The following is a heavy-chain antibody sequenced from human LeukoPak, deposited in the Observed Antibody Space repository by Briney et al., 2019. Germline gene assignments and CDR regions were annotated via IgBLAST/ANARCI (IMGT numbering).Heavy chain of an antibody. Sequence: GRALRLSCAASGFTFSSYGMHWVSQAPGKGLEWVAVIWYDGSNKYYADSVKGRFTISRDNSKNTLYLQMNSLRAEDTAVYYCARDCTNGVCYGTDFDYWGQGTLVTVSS. V-gene: IGHV3-33*01. J-gene: IGHJ4*02. CDR1: GFTFSSYG. CDR3: ARDCTNGVCYGTDFDY. D-gene: IGHD2-8*01. CDR2: IWYDGSNK.